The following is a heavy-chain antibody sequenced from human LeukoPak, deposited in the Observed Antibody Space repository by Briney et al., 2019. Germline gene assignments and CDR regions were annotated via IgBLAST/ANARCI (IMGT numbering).Heavy chain of an antibody. V-gene: IGHV3-53*01. CDR2: IYAGGST. D-gene: IGHD6-19*01. J-gene: IGHJ4*02. Sequence: GGSLRLSCAASGFAFSSNYMSWVRQAPGKGLEWVSVIYAGGSTYYADSVKGRFTMSRDNSENTLYLQMNSLRAEDTAMYYCARETYSSGWYRGFDYWGQGTLVTVSS. CDR1: GFAFSSNY. CDR3: ARETYSSGWYRGFDY.